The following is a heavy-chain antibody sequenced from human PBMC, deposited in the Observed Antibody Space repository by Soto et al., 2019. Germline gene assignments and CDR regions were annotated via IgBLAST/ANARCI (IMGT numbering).Heavy chain of an antibody. CDR2: IWYDGSNK. CDR1: GFTFSSYG. CDR3: ARDWKGIAAARGDFDC. D-gene: IGHD6-13*01. J-gene: IGHJ4*02. Sequence: QVQLVESGGGVVQPGRSLRLSCAASGFTFSSYGMHWVRQAPGKGLEWVAVIWYDGSNKYYADSVKGRFTISRDNSKNTLYLHMNSLRAEDTAVYYCARDWKGIAAARGDFDCWGQGTRVTFAS. V-gene: IGHV3-33*01.